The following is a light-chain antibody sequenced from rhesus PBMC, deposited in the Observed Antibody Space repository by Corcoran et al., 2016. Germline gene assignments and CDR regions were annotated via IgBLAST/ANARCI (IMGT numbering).Light chain of an antibody. Sequence: QAALTQPRSVSGSPGQSVTISCTGSSGDIGGYKYVSWYQQRPGTVPKLIISEVSKRPSGVSDRFSGSKSDNTASLTISGLQAEDEADYYCSSYVGSNSNYIFGGGTRLTVL. CDR2: EVS. CDR3: SSYVGSNSNYI. V-gene: IGLV2-32*02. J-gene: IGLJ1*01. CDR1: SGDIGGYKY.